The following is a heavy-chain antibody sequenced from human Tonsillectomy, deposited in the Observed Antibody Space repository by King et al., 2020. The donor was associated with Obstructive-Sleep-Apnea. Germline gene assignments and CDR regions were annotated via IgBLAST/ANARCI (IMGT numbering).Heavy chain of an antibody. CDR2: INHSGST. CDR1: GGSFSGYY. V-gene: IGHV4-34*01. J-gene: IGHJ6*02. CDR3: ARDATGMDV. Sequence: VQLQQWGAGLLKPSETLSLTCAVYGGSFSGYYWNWIRQPPGKGLEWIGEINHSGSTNYNPSLKSRVTASVDTSKKQFSLKVSSVTAADTAVYYCARDATGMDVWGQGTTVTVSS.